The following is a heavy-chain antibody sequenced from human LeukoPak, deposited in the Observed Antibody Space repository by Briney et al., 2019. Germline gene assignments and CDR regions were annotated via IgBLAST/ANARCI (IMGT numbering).Heavy chain of an antibody. CDR3: ARETRLHSGSYSNDAFDI. V-gene: IGHV4-59*01. J-gene: IGHJ3*02. D-gene: IGHD1-26*01. Sequence: SETLSLTCTVSGGSISSYYWSWIRQPPGKGLKWIGYISYSGSTDYNPSLKSRVTISLDTSKNQFSLRLSSVTAADTAVYYCARETRLHSGSYSNDAFDIWGQGTMVTVSS. CDR1: GGSISSYY. CDR2: ISYSGST.